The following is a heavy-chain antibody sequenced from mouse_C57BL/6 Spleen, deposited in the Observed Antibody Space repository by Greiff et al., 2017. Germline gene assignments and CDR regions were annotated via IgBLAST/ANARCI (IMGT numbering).Heavy chain of an antibody. D-gene: IGHD1-1*01. Sequence: EADGIDFSRYWMSWVRRAPGKGLEWIGEINPDSSTINYAPSLKDKFIISRDNAKNTLYLQMSKVRSEDTALYYCARPDFITTVWYFDVWGTGTTVTVSS. V-gene: IGHV4-1*01. CDR1: GIDFSRYW. CDR2: INPDSSTI. J-gene: IGHJ1*03. CDR3: ARPDFITTVWYFDV.